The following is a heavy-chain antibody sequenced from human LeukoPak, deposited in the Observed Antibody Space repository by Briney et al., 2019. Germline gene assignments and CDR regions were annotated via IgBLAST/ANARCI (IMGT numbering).Heavy chain of an antibody. CDR2: INHSGST. CDR3: ATEAYSGYGSFDY. CDR1: GGSFSGYY. J-gene: IGHJ4*02. V-gene: IGHV4-34*01. Sequence: SEPLSLPCAVYGGSFSGYYWTWIRQPPGKRLEWIGEINHSGSTNYNPSLKSRVTISVDTSKNQFSLKLSSVTAADTAVYYCATEAYSGYGSFDYWGQGTLVTVSS. D-gene: IGHD5-12*01.